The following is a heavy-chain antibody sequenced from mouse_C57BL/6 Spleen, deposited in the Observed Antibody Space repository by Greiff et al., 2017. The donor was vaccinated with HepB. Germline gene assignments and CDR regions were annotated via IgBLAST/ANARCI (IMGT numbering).Heavy chain of an antibody. CDR2: IDPETGGT. Sequence: VQLQQSGAELVRPGASVTLSCKASGYTFTDYEMHWVKQTPVHGLEWIGAIDPETGGTAYNQKFKGKAILTADKSSSTAYMELRSLTSEDSAVYYWTSDADYSNYGGFAYWGQGTLVTVSA. J-gene: IGHJ3*01. V-gene: IGHV1-15*01. CDR3: TSDADYSNYGGFAY. CDR1: GYTFTDYE. D-gene: IGHD2-5*01.